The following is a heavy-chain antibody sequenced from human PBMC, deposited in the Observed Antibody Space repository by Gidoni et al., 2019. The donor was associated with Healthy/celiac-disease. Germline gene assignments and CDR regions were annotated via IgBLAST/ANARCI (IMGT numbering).Heavy chain of an antibody. CDR2: ISSRSSTI. V-gene: IGHV3-48*04. CDR3: ATGGNYHDSSGYYLPFDY. D-gene: IGHD3-22*01. CDR1: GFTFSSYS. J-gene: IGHJ4*02. Sequence: EVQLVESGGGLVQPGGSLRLSCAASGFTFSSYSMNWVRQAPGKGLEWVSYISSRSSTIYYADSVKGRFTISRDNAKNSLYLQMNSLRAEDTAVYYCATGGNYHDSSGYYLPFDYWGQGTLVTVSS.